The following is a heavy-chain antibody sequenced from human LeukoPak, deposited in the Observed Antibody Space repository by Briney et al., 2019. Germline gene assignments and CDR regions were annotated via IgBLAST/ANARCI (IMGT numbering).Heavy chain of an antibody. J-gene: IGHJ1*01. CDR1: GDSISRSDSY. CDR3: ARRRYYDGSGYLE. CDR2: IYYSGRT. D-gene: IGHD3-22*01. V-gene: IGHV4-39*01. Sequence: SETLSLTCSVSGDSISRSDSYWDWIRQPPGKGLEWIGTIYYSGRTYYSPSLNSRVTMSVDTSSNQFSLNLWSVTAADTAVYYCARRRYYDGSGYLEWGQGTLLSVSS.